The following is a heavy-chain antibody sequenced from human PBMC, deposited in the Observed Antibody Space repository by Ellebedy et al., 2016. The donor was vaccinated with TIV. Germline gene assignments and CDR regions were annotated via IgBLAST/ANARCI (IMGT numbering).Heavy chain of an antibody. CDR3: ARGRRDGFNFGWYFDL. CDR1: GFNFNSYW. Sequence: GGSLRLSCAASGFNFNSYWMSWVRQAPGKGMEWVSDIKQDGSERNYVDSVKGRFTISRDNAKNSLNLQMNSLRAEDTAVYYCARGRRDGFNFGWYFDLWGRGTLVIVPS. J-gene: IGHJ2*01. CDR2: IKQDGSER. D-gene: IGHD5-24*01. V-gene: IGHV3-7*03.